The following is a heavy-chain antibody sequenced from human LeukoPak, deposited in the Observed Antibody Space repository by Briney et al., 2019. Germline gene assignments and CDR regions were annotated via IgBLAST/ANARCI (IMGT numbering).Heavy chain of an antibody. CDR1: GYTLTELS. D-gene: IGHD3-16*01. Sequence: ASVKVSCKVSGYTLTELSMHWVRQAPGQGLEWMGWLNTNTGNSGFAQKLQGRVTLTMDTSITTAYMELTGLRSEDTAVYYCVAMLYWGQGTPVTVSS. CDR2: LNTNTGNS. CDR3: VAMLY. J-gene: IGHJ4*02. V-gene: IGHV1-8*01.